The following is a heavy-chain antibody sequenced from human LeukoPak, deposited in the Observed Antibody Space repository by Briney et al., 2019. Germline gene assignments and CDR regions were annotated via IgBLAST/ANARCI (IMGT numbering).Heavy chain of an antibody. CDR3: ARRVSTMTQFDF. Sequence: SETLSLTCTVSGDSISSYYWSWIRQPPGKGLEWIGYISDTGSTDYNPFLKSRVTISVDTSKNQFSLKLRSVTAADTAVYYCARRVSTMTQFDFWGQGTLVTVSS. CDR2: ISDTGST. J-gene: IGHJ4*02. V-gene: IGHV4-59*01. CDR1: GDSISSYY. D-gene: IGHD2-2*01.